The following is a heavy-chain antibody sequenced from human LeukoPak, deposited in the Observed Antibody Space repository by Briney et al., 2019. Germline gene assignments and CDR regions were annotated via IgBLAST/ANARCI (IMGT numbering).Heavy chain of an antibody. J-gene: IGHJ3*02. V-gene: IGHV1-46*01. CDR2: INPSGGST. Sequence: ASVKVSCKASGYTFTSYYMHWVRQAPGQGLEWVGVINPSGGSTSNAQKFQGRVTMTRDTSTSTVYMELSSLRSEDTAVYYCARGSYDSSGYLEEDAFDIWGQGTMVTVSS. CDR1: GYTFTSYY. D-gene: IGHD3-22*01. CDR3: ARGSYDSSGYLEEDAFDI.